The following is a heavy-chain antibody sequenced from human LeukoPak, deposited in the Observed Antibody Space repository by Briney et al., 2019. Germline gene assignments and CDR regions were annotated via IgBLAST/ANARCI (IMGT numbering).Heavy chain of an antibody. D-gene: IGHD3-9*01. J-gene: IGHJ4*02. CDR1: GFTFSSYA. CDR2: ISYDGSNK. Sequence: QPGRSLRLSCAASGFTFSSYAMHWVRQAPGKGLEWVAVISYDGSNKYYADSVKGRFTISRDNPKNTLYLQMNSLRAEDTAVYYCARGTDILTGYYSVSYFDYWGQGTLVTVSS. V-gene: IGHV3-30*04. CDR3: ARGTDILTGYYSVSYFDY.